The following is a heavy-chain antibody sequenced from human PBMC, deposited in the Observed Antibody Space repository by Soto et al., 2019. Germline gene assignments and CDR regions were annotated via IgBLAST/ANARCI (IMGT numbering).Heavy chain of an antibody. V-gene: IGHV3-30-3*01. CDR3: ARDHGENYYDSSGPTFDY. D-gene: IGHD3-22*01. Sequence: PGGSLRLSCAASGFTFSSYAMHWVRQAPGKGLEWVAVISYDGSNKYYADSVKGRFTISRDNSKNTLYLQMNSLRAEDTAVYYCARDHGENYYDSSGPTFDYWGQGTLVTVSS. J-gene: IGHJ4*02. CDR2: ISYDGSNK. CDR1: GFTFSSYA.